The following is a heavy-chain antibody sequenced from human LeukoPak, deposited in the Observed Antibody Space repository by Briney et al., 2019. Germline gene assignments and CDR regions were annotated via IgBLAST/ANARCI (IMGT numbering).Heavy chain of an antibody. Sequence: PSETLSLTCTVSGGSISSYYWSWIRQPPGKGLEWIGYIYYSGSTNYNPSLKRRVTISVDTSKNQFSLKLSSVTAADTAVYYCAREGVGYPYDYYYYMDVWGKETTVTVSS. D-gene: IGHD5-18*01. CDR2: IYYSGST. CDR3: AREGVGYPYDYYYYMDV. J-gene: IGHJ6*03. CDR1: GGSISSYY. V-gene: IGHV4-59*01.